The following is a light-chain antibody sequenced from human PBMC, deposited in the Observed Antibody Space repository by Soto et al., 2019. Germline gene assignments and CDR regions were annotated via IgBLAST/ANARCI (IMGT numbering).Light chain of an antibody. CDR2: YAS. V-gene: IGKV3-11*01. CDR3: QQRSNWPPP. Sequence: EIVLTQSPATLSLSPGERATLSCRASQSISTYLAWYQQKPGQAPRLLIYYASKRATGIPARFSGSGSGTDFTLTISSLEPEDFAVYYCQQRSNWPPPFGGGNKVEIK. J-gene: IGKJ4*01. CDR1: QSISTY.